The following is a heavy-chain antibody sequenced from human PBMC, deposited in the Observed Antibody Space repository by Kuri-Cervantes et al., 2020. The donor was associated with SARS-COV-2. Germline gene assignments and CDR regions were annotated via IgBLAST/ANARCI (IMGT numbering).Heavy chain of an antibody. CDR3: AREDLSVVVPAAFFDY. V-gene: IGHV4-61*02. CDR1: GGSISNGSYY. J-gene: IGHJ4*02. CDR2: IYTSGST. Sequence: SETLSLTCTVSGGSISNGSYYWSWIRQPAGKGLEWIGRIYTSGSTNYNPSLKSRVTISVDTSKNQFSLKLSSVTAADTAVYYCAREDLSVVVPAAFFDYWGQGTLVTVSS. D-gene: IGHD2-2*01.